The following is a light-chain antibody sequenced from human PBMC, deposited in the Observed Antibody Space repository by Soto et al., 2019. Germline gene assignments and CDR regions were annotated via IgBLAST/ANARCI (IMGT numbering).Light chain of an antibody. CDR1: QTISSW. CDR3: QHYSSYSET. CDR2: KAS. V-gene: IGKV1-5*03. J-gene: IGKJ1*01. Sequence: QMSVPPSSPPGSIGVRKNRTCGANQTISSWLAWYQQKPGKAPKLLIYKASTLKSGVPSRFSGSGSGTEFTLTISSRQPDDFATYYCQHYSSYSETFGQGTKVDIK.